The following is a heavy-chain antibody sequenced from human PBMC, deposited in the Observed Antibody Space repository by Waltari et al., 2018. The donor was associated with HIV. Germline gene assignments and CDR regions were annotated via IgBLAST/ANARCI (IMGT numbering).Heavy chain of an antibody. Sequence: QVQLQESGPGLVKPSQTLSLTCVVSGGSINNGNYYWNWIRQPAGKRPEWIGHIYFSGDTNSNPSLKSRLTISVDTSKNQYSLKLSSVTAADTAVYYCARRQRSGSYSRGFDSWGQGALVTVSS. CDR2: IYFSGDT. CDR1: GGSINNGNYY. D-gene: IGHD1-26*01. V-gene: IGHV4-61*02. J-gene: IGHJ4*02. CDR3: ARRQRSGSYSRGFDS.